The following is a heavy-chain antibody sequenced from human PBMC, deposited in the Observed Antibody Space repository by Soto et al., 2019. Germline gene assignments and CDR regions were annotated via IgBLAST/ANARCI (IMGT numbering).Heavy chain of an antibody. CDR2: ISYDGSNK. CDR1: GFTFSSYA. CDR3: ARAAAGAPDN. J-gene: IGHJ4*03. V-gene: IGHV3-30-3*01. Sequence: GGSLRLSCAASGFTFSSYAMHWVRQAPGKGLEWVAVISYDGSNKYYADSVKGRFTISRDNSKNTLYLQMNSLRAEDTAVYYCARAAAGAPDNWGQGTLVTVSS. D-gene: IGHD6-19*01.